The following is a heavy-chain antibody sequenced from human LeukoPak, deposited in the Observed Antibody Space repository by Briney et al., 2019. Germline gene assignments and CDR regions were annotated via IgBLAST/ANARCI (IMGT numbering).Heavy chain of an antibody. J-gene: IGHJ4*02. CDR3: ARSVKWKQLEVLDY. V-gene: IGHV4-34*01. D-gene: IGHD6-13*01. Sequence: SETLSLTCAVYGGSFSGYYWSWIRQPPGKGLEWIGEINHSGSTNYNPSLKSRVTISVDTAKNQFSLKLSSVTAADTAVYYCARSVKWKQLEVLDYWGQGTLVTVSS. CDR1: GGSFSGYY. CDR2: INHSGST.